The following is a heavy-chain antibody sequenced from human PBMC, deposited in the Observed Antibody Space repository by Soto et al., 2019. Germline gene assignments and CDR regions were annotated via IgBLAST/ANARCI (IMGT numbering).Heavy chain of an antibody. CDR3: ARIDCTGNNCNPYYHYGMDV. Sequence: GGSLRLSCVASGFTFNTYGMHWVRQVPGKXLQWVAIIWYDGSIKYYADSVRGRFTVSRDNSKNTLYLHMNSLTDEDTGVYHCARIDCTGNNCNPYYHYGMDVWGQGTAVTVSS. V-gene: IGHV3-33*01. CDR1: GFTFNTYG. J-gene: IGHJ6*02. D-gene: IGHD1-20*01. CDR2: IWYDGSIK.